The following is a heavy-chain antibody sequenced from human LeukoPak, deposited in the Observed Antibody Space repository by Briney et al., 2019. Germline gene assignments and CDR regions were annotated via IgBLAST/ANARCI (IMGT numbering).Heavy chain of an antibody. CDR1: GFTFDGYA. D-gene: IGHD6-13*01. Sequence: PGRSLRLSCAASGFTFDGYAMHWVRQAPGKGLEWVSVISWNSGSIAYADSVKGRFTISRDNAKNSLYLQMNSLRAEDMALYYCAKGVSSAAGPSSYFDYWGQGTLVTVSS. V-gene: IGHV3-9*03. CDR3: AKGVSSAAGPSSYFDY. J-gene: IGHJ4*02. CDR2: ISWNSGSI.